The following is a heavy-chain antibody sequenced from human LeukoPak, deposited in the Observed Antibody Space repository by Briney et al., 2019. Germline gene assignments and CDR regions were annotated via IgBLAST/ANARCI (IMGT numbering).Heavy chain of an antibody. V-gene: IGHV3-23*01. CDR1: GFTFSISW. CDR3: AKDKVHCSSTSCSYYYYYMDV. D-gene: IGHD2-2*01. CDR2: ISGSGGST. Sequence: GGSLRLSCAASGFTFSISWMHWVRQAPGKGLAWVSAISGSGGSTYYADSVKGRFTISRDNSKNTLYLQMNSLRAEDTAVYYCAKDKVHCSSTSCSYYYYYMDVWGKGTTVTVSS. J-gene: IGHJ6*03.